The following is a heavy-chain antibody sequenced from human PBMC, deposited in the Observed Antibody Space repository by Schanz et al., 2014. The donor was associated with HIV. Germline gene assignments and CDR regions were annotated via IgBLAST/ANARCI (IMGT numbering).Heavy chain of an antibody. CDR2: IGYDGSNK. Sequence: QVQLVESGGGVVQPGRSLRLSCAASGFTFSIFGMHWVRQAPGKGLEWVAIIGYDGSNKYYADSVKGRFTVSRDISKNTNTLYLQMNSLRAEDTAVYYCATAAVTDYSDNWGQGTLVTVSS. CDR3: ATAAVTDYSDN. CDR1: GFTFSIFG. J-gene: IGHJ4*02. D-gene: IGHD4-17*01. V-gene: IGHV3-33*01.